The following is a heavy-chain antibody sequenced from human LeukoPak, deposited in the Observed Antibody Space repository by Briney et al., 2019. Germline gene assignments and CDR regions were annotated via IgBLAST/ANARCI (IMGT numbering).Heavy chain of an antibody. CDR1: GFTFSSNY. V-gene: IGHV3-53*01. CDR3: ASHSPYGDYVGY. J-gene: IGHJ4*02. Sequence: GGSLRLSCAASGFTFSSNYMSWVRQAPGKGLEWVSVIYSGSSTYYADSVKGRFTISRDNSKNTLSLQMNSLRAEDTAVYYCASHSPYGDYVGYWGQGTLVTVSS. D-gene: IGHD4-17*01. CDR2: IYSGSST.